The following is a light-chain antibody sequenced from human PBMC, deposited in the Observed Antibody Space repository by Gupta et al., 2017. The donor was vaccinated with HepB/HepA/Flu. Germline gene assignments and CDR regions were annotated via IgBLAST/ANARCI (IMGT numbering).Light chain of an antibody. CDR1: QSISSW. CDR3: QQYDDYPLT. Sequence: DIQMTQSPFTLSASAGDRVTITCRASQSISSWLAWYQQKPGKAPKLLIYKASTLESGVPSRFSGSGSGTEFTLTISSVQPDDFATYYCQQYDDYPLTFGGGTKVEIK. J-gene: IGKJ4*01. CDR2: KAS. V-gene: IGKV1-5*03.